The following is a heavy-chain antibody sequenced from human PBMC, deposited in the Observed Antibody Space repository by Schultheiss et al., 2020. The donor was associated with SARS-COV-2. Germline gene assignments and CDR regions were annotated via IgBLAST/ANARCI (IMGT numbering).Heavy chain of an antibody. J-gene: IGHJ4*02. CDR3: ARTRPRGRESVH. CDR2: IYYSGST. V-gene: IGHV4-61*10. CDR1: GGSISSGSYY. Sequence: SETLSLTCTVSGGSISSGSYYWSWIRQPAGKGLEWIGYIYYSGSTYYNPSLKSRVTISVDTSKNQFSLKLSSVTAADTAVYYCARTRPRGRESVHWGQGTLVTVSS. D-gene: IGHD3-10*02.